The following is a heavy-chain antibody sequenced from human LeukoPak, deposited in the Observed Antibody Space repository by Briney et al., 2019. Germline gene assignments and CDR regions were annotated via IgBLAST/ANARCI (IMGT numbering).Heavy chain of an antibody. CDR3: SRVADVVLVPPSDD. D-gene: IGHD2-8*02. CDR1: GYTFTGYY. CDR2: INPNSGDT. J-gene: IGHJ4*02. V-gene: IGHV1-2*02. Sequence: ASLKDSCKASGYTFTGYYMYWVRQALRQGLEWMGWINPNSGDTNYAQKFKGRVAMTRDTSISAAYIELSTLRFDYTAVYYCSRVADVVLVPPSDDWGQGTLVTVSS.